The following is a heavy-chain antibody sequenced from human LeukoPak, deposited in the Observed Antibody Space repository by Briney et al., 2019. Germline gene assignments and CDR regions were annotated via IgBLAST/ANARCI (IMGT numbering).Heavy chain of an antibody. D-gene: IGHD6-6*01. CDR2: IYYNVNT. V-gene: IGHV4-39*01. CDR1: GGSISSSSYY. Sequence: SETLSLTCTVSGGSISSSSYYWGCIRQPPGKGLECIGSIYYNVNTYYNPSLKSRVTISVDTSKNQFSLKLSSVTAADTAMHYCARQSIAARGYYYYMDVLGKGTTVTVSS. CDR3: ARQSIAARGYYYYMDV. J-gene: IGHJ6*03.